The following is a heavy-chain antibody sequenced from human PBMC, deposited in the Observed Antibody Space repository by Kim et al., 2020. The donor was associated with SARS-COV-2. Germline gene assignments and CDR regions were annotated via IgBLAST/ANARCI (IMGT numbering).Heavy chain of an antibody. CDR3: ARESLGYCSGGSCYPDDY. Sequence: ASVKVSCKASGYTFTSYAMHWVRQAPGQRLEWMGWINAGNGNTKYSQKFQGRVTITRDTSASTAYMELSSLRSEDTAVYYCARESLGYCSGGSCYPDDYWGQGTLVTVSS. J-gene: IGHJ4*02. D-gene: IGHD2-15*01. CDR1: GYTFTSYA. CDR2: INAGNGNT. V-gene: IGHV1-3*01.